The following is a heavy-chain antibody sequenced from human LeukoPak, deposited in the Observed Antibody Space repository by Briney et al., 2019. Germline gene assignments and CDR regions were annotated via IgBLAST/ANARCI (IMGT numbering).Heavy chain of an antibody. Sequence: PGGSLRLSCVASGLTFSNAWISWVRQAPGKGLEWVGRIKSHADGGTADFAASVKGLFTISRDDSPNTVYLQMNSPKSEDTAVYYFTTEIHSGYYVFDYWGQGTLVTVSS. J-gene: IGHJ4*02. D-gene: IGHD5-12*01. CDR2: IKSHADGGTA. CDR3: TTEIHSGYYVFDY. CDR1: GLTFSNAW. V-gene: IGHV3-15*01.